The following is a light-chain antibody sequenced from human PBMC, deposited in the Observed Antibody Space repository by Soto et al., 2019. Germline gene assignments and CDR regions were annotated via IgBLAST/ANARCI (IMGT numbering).Light chain of an antibody. CDR3: QQYGSSLWT. J-gene: IGKJ1*01. V-gene: IGKV3-20*01. CDR1: QSISRS. Sequence: EIVLAQSPAILAVSARERATLSCGASQSISRSLAWYQQKPGQAPRLLIYGASSRATGIPDRFSGSGSGTDFTLTISRLEPEDFAVYYCQQYGSSLWTFGQGTKVDI. CDR2: GAS.